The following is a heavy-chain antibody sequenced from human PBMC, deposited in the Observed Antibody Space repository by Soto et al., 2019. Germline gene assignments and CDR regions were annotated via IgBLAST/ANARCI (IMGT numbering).Heavy chain of an antibody. V-gene: IGHV3-13*01. D-gene: IGHD2-8*02. CDR3: QTRPCTGHTRSRIGLEY. J-gene: IGHJ4*02. CDR1: GFTVSSDY. Sequence: CLRLCXGASGFTVSSDYMDCVLQITGKGLECVSSIVAGGETYYLLSVKGRFTISRENAKKYLYLQMNRLRVGETDVYHCQTRPCTGHTRSRIGLEYWGPGALVKVYS. CDR2: IVAGGET.